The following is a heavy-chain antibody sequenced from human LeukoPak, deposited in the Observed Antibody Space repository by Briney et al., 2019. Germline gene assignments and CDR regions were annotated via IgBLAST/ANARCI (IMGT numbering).Heavy chain of an antibody. CDR1: GFTVSSNY. Sequence: GGSLRLSCAASGFTVSSNYMSWVRQAPGKGLEWVSAISNDGGGTNYADFVRGRFTISRDNSKNTLFLQMNSLRAEDTALYYCAKGSSGYFADLWGQGTLVTVSS. CDR2: ISNDGGGT. V-gene: IGHV3-23*01. CDR3: AKGSSGYFADL. J-gene: IGHJ5*02. D-gene: IGHD3-22*01.